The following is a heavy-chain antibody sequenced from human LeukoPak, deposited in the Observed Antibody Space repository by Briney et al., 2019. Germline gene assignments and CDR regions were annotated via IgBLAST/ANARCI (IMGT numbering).Heavy chain of an antibody. Sequence: GGSLRLSCAASGYTFSSYAMTWVRQAPGKGLEWVSAIGSGGSTYYADSVKGRFTISRDNAKNSLYLQMNSLGPEDTAFYYCAKDTHVAVTCTFDSWGQGTLVTVSS. J-gene: IGHJ4*02. CDR1: GYTFSSYA. D-gene: IGHD6-19*01. CDR3: AKDTHVAVTCTFDS. CDR2: IGSGGST. V-gene: IGHV3-23*01.